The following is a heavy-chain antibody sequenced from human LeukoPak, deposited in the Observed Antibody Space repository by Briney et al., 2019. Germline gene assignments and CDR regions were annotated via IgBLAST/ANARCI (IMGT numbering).Heavy chain of an antibody. CDR3: ATEKIAAVGYDAFDV. J-gene: IGHJ3*01. Sequence: WESPKISCKGSGYSFTSYWIGWVRQMPGKGLEWMGIIYPGDWHSTYSPSFQGQVTISVDKSISTAYLQWSSLKASDTAMYYCATEKIAAVGYDAFDVWGQGTPDRVSS. V-gene: IGHV5-51*01. CDR2: IYPGDWHS. D-gene: IGHD6-13*01. CDR1: GYSFTSYW.